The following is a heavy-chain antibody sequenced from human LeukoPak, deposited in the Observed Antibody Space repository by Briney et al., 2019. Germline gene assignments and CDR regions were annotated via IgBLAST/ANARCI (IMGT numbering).Heavy chain of an antibody. CDR2: INPNSGNT. Sequence: ASVKVSCKASGYTFTGYYMHWVRQAPGQGLEWMGWINPNSGNTGYAQKFQGRVTMTRNTSISTAYMELSSLRSEDTAVYYCARVPRLRRLAFDIWGQGTMVTVSS. V-gene: IGHV1-8*02. J-gene: IGHJ3*02. D-gene: IGHD4-17*01. CDR1: GYTFTGYY. CDR3: ARVPRLRRLAFDI.